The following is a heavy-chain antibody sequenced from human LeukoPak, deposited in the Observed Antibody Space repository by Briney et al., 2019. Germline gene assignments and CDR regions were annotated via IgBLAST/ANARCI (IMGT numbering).Heavy chain of an antibody. V-gene: IGHV3-23*01. CDR3: AKVMDRDIVATIRLGSQYYFDY. CDR1: GFTFSTYA. Sequence: GGSLRLSCAASGFTFSTYAMSWVRQAPGKGLDWVSAVSGNDGRTYYADSVKGRFTISRDNSKNTQYLQINSLRAEDTAVYYCAKVMDRDIVATIRLGSQYYFDYWGQGTLVTVSS. CDR2: VSGNDGRT. J-gene: IGHJ4*02. D-gene: IGHD5-12*01.